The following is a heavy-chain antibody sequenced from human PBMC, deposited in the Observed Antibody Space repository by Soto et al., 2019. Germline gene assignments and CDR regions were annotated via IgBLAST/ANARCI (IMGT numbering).Heavy chain of an antibody. D-gene: IGHD6-19*01. CDR1: GFTFSSYG. CDR3: SRIPQIAVAGTRFGYFDL. V-gene: IGHV3-33*01. CDR2: IWYDGSNK. Sequence: QVQLEESGGGVVQPGRSLRLSCAASGFTFSSYGMHWVRQAPGKGLEWVAVIWYDGSNKYDADSVKGRFTISRDNSKNTKYMQMNSLGAEYTAVYYCSRIPQIAVAGTRFGYFDLWGRGTLVTVSS. J-gene: IGHJ2*01.